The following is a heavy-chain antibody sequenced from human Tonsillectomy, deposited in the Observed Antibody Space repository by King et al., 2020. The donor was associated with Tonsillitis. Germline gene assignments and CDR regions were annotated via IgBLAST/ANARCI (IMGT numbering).Heavy chain of an antibody. J-gene: IGHJ4*02. Sequence: QLVQSGTEVKKPGESLRISCKGSGFSFTTYWIVWVRQMPGKGLEWMGLISPGDSDATYSPAFQGHVTISADKSISTAYLQWSSLKASGSAMYYCARTSTAVLDYWGQGTLVTVSS. CDR2: ISPGDSDA. D-gene: IGHD2-21*02. V-gene: IGHV5-51*03. CDR3: ARTSTAVLDY. CDR1: GFSFTTYW.